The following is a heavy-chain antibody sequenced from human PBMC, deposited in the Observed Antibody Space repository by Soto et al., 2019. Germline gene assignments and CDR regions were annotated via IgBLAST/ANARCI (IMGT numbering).Heavy chain of an antibody. CDR3: AREPASGYDSSGYYDY. J-gene: IGHJ4*02. V-gene: IGHV1-46*01. CDR2: INPSGGST. Sequence: ASVKVSCKASGYTFTSYYMHWVRQAPGRGLEWMGIINPSGGSTSYAQKFQGRVTMTRDTSTSTVYMELSSLRSEDTAVYYCAREPASGYDSSGYYDYWGQGTLVTVSS. CDR1: GYTFTSYY. D-gene: IGHD3-22*01.